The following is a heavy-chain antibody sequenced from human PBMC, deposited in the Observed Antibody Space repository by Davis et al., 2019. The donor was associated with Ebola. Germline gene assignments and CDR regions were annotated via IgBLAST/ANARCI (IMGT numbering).Heavy chain of an antibody. V-gene: IGHV4-39*07. J-gene: IGHJ5*02. Sequence: PSETLSLTCTVSGGSISSSSYYWGWIRQPPGKGLEWIGSIYYSGSTYYNPSLKSRVTISVDTSKNQFSLKLSSVTAADTAVYYCARGGSYHAGSPLLAWGQGTLVTVSS. CDR2: IYYSGST. CDR1: GGSISSSSYY. D-gene: IGHD1-26*01. CDR3: ARGGSYHAGSPLLA.